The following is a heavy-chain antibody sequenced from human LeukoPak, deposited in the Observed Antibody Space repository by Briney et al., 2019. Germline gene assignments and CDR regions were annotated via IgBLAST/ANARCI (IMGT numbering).Heavy chain of an antibody. J-gene: IGHJ3*02. D-gene: IGHD3-10*01. CDR1: GGSISSGGYY. CDR2: IYYSGST. CDR3: ARDSMGITMVRGVITPTSLDI. Sequence: SQTLSLTCTVSGGSISSGGYYWSWIRQHPGKGLEWIGYIYYSGSTYYNPSLKSRVTISVDTSKNQFSLKLSSVTAADTAVYYCARDSMGITMVRGVITPTSLDIWGQGTMVTVSS. V-gene: IGHV4-31*03.